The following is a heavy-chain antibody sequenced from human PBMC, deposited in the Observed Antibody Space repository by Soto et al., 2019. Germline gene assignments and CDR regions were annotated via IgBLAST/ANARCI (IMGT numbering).Heavy chain of an antibody. CDR1: GFKFSNYA. J-gene: IGHJ4*02. CDR2: ISATGGGT. Sequence: GGSLRLSCAASGFKFSNYAMSWVRQAPGKGLEWFSLISATGGGTYYADSVKGRFTISRDNSHNTLYLQVHSLTAEDTAVYYCAKDRRAGGNSAFYFDFWGQGAQVTVSS. D-gene: IGHD3-16*01. V-gene: IGHV3-23*01. CDR3: AKDRRAGGNSAFYFDF.